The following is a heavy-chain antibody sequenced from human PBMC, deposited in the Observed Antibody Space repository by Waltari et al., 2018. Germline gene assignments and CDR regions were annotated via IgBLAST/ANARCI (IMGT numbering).Heavy chain of an antibody. D-gene: IGHD3-10*01. CDR2: INPNSGGT. V-gene: IGHV1-2*02. Sequence: QVQLVQSGAEVKKPGASVKVSCKASGYTFTGYYMPWVRQAPGQGLEWMGWINPNSGGTNYAQKFQGMVTMTRDTSISTAYMELSRLRSDDTAVYYCARDRSPFGEQLPDYWGQGTLVTVSS. CDR1: GYTFTGYY. CDR3: ARDRSPFGEQLPDY. J-gene: IGHJ4*02.